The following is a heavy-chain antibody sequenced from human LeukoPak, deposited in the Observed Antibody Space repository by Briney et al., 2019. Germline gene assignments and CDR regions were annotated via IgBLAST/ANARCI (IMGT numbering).Heavy chain of an antibody. CDR3: AKGAWIQLWSYYFDY. Sequence: PGGSLRLSCAASGFTFSSYAMSWVRQAPGKGLEWVSAISGSGGSTYHADSVKGRFTISRDNSKNTLYLQMNSLRAEDTAVYYCAKGAWIQLWSYYFDYWGQGTLVTVSS. CDR1: GFTFSSYA. D-gene: IGHD5-18*01. CDR2: ISGSGGST. V-gene: IGHV3-23*01. J-gene: IGHJ4*02.